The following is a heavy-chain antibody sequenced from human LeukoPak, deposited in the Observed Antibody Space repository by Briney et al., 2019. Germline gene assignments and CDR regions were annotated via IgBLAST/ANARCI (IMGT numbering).Heavy chain of an antibody. V-gene: IGHV3-53*01. D-gene: IGHD3-3*01. CDR1: GFTVSSNY. CDR3: AKISGLRDVLRFLEWLFFFDY. J-gene: IGHJ4*02. Sequence: PGGSLRLSCAASGFTVSSNYMSWVRQAPGKGLEWVSVIYSGGSTYYADSVKGRFTISRDNSKNTLYLQMNSLRAEDTAVYYCAKISGLRDVLRFLEWLFFFDYWGLGTLVTVSS. CDR2: IYSGGST.